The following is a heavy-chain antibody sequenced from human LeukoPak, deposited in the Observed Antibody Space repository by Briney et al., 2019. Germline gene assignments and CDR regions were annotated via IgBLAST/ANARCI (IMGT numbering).Heavy chain of an antibody. J-gene: IGHJ4*02. CDR3: ASGFNYDSSAYYRDY. V-gene: IGHV1-46*01. D-gene: IGHD3-22*01. CDR1: GYTFTSYY. CDR2: INPGGGST. Sequence: ASVKVSCKASGYTFTSYYIHWVRQAPGQGLEWMGIINPGGGSTSYAQKFQGRVTMTRDTSTSTVYMELSSLRSEDTAVYYCASGFNYDSSAYYRDYWGQGTLVTVSS.